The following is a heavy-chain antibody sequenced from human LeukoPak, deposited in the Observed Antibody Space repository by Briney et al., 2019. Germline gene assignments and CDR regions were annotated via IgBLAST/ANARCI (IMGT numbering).Heavy chain of an antibody. V-gene: IGHV3-21*01. CDR1: GFTFSSYT. Sequence: GGSLRLSCAASGFTFSSYTMNWVRQAPGKGLEWVSSITSSSSHIYYADSVKGRFTISRDNANNSLFLQMNSLRAEDTAVYYCARLRGYYFDYWGQGTLVTVSS. J-gene: IGHJ4*02. CDR2: ITSSSSHI. D-gene: IGHD3-22*01. CDR3: ARLRGYYFDY.